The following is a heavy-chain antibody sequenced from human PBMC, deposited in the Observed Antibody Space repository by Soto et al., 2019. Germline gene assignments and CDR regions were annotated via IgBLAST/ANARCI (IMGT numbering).Heavy chain of an antibody. J-gene: IGHJ5*02. CDR2: IIPIFGTA. CDR1: GGTFSSYA. V-gene: IGHV1-69*12. D-gene: IGHD2-21*02. CDR3: ARVNCGCYCYTFPWFDP. Sequence: QVQLVQSGAEVKKPGSSVKVSCKASGGTFSSYAISWVRQAPGQGLEWMGGIIPIFGTANYAQKFQGRVTITADESTSTAYMELRSLRSEDTGVYYLARVNCGCYCYTFPWFDPWGQGTLVTVSS.